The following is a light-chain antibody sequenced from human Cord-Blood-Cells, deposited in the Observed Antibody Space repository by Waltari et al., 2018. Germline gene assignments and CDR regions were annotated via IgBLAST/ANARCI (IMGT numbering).Light chain of an antibody. Sequence: DIHMTQPPSSLSASVADRVTITCRASQSISSYLNWYQQKPGKAPKLLIYAASSLQSGVPSRFSGSGSGTDFTLTISSLQPEDFATYYCQQSYSTPWTFGQGTKVEIK. V-gene: IGKV1-39*01. CDR2: AAS. J-gene: IGKJ1*01. CDR3: QQSYSTPWT. CDR1: QSISSY.